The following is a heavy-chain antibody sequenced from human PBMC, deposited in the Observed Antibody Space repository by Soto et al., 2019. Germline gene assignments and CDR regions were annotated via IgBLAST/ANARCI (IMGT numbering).Heavy chain of an antibody. J-gene: IGHJ6*02. CDR3: AKDFGDYGMDV. V-gene: IGHV3-30*18. CDR2: ISYDGSNK. CDR1: GFTFTSYG. D-gene: IGHD3-10*01. Sequence: GGSLRLSCAASGFTFTSYGMHWVRQAPGKGLEWVALISYDGSNKYYADSVKGRFAISRDNSKNTLYLQMNSLRAEDTAVYYCAKDFGDYGMDVWGQGTTVTVSS.